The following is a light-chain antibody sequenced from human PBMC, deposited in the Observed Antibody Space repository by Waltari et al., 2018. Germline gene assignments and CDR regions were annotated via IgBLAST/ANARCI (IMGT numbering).Light chain of an antibody. V-gene: IGKV1-9*01. Sequence: IQLTQSPSSLSASVGARVTITCRASQGINEYLAWYQQKPGKAPKLLIYAASTLQSGVPSRFSGSGSGTYVTLSIGSLQPEDFATYDCQQLISDPFTFGPGTKVDI. CDR2: AAS. CDR3: QQLISDPFT. J-gene: IGKJ3*01. CDR1: QGINEY.